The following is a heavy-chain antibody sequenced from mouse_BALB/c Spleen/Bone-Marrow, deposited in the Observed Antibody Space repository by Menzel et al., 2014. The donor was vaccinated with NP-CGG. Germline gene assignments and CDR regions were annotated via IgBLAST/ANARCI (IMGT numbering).Heavy chain of an antibody. Sequence: EVHLVESGGGLVQPGGSLKLSCTASEFTFSSYGLSWVRQTPDKRLELVATINRNGGTNSYPDSVKGRFTISRDNAKNTLYLQMSSLKSEDTALYYCARGVDDYSWFAYWGQGTLVTVSA. D-gene: IGHD2-3*01. V-gene: IGHV5-6-3*01. J-gene: IGHJ3*01. CDR1: EFTFSSYG. CDR3: ARGVDDYSWFAY. CDR2: INRNGGTN.